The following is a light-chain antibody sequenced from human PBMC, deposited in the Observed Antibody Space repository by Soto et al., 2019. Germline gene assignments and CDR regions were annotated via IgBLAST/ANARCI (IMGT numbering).Light chain of an antibody. V-gene: IGLV2-14*01. Sequence: QSALTQPASVSGSPGQSITISCTGTSNDVGGYDFVSWYQHHPGKAPKLMIYEVSNRPSGVSNRFSGSKSANTASLTISGLRTEDEADYYGISYTNFNNWVFGGGTKLTVL. CDR2: EVS. CDR3: ISYTNFNNWV. CDR1: SNDVGGYDF. J-gene: IGLJ3*02.